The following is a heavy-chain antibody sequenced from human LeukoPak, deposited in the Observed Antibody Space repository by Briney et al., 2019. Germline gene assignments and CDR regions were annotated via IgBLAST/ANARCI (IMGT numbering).Heavy chain of an antibody. Sequence: GGTLRLSCAASGFTFSSYGMSWVRQAPGKGLEWISGISGSGGSTYYADSVKGRFTISRDNSKNTLYLQMNSLRAEDTAVYYCAKGYYYDNSGESYFDYWGQGTLVTVSS. V-gene: IGHV3-23*01. CDR1: GFTFSSYG. J-gene: IGHJ4*02. CDR3: AKGYYYDNSGESYFDY. D-gene: IGHD3-22*01. CDR2: ISGSGGST.